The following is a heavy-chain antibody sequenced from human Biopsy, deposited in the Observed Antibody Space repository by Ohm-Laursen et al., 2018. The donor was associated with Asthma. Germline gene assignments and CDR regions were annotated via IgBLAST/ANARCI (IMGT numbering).Heavy chain of an antibody. CDR1: GGALSNFA. CDR2: IMTVFGTT. V-gene: IGHV1-69*13. D-gene: IGHD6-19*01. Sequence: SVKVSCKAPGGALSNFAISWVRQAPGQGLEWLGGIMTVFGTTNYAQKFQGRVTITADESTSTAYMEVTSLRSEDTAIYYCARCQVGYSSGWSLLLKKIYYSGMDVWGQGTAVTVSS. CDR3: ARCQVGYSSGWSLLLKKIYYSGMDV. J-gene: IGHJ6*02.